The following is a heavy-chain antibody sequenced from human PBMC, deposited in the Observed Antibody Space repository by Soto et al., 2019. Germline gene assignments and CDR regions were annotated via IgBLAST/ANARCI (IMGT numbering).Heavy chain of an antibody. CDR1: GFTFSSYS. Sequence: PGGSLRLSCAASGFTFSSYSMNWVRQAPGKGLEWVSYISSSSSTIYYADSVKGRFTISRDNAKNSLYLQMNSLRAEDTAVYYCAKEGSSSFKYMDVWGKGTTVTVSS. V-gene: IGHV3-48*01. CDR3: AKEGSSSFKYMDV. J-gene: IGHJ6*03. D-gene: IGHD6-13*01. CDR2: ISSSSSTI.